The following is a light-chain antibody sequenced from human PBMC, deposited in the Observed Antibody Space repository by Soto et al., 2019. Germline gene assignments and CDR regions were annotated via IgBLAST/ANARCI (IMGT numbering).Light chain of an antibody. Sequence: QSALTQPASVSGSPGQSITISCTGTSSDVGGYNYVSWYQQHPGKAPKLMIYDVSNRPSGFSNRFSGSKSGNTASLTISGLQAEDEADYYCSSYTSSSTRLFGGGTKLTVL. J-gene: IGLJ2*01. CDR2: DVS. V-gene: IGLV2-14*01. CDR1: SSDVGGYNY. CDR3: SSYTSSSTRL.